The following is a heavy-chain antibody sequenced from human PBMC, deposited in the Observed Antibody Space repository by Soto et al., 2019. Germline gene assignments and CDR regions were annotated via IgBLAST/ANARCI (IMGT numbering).Heavy chain of an antibody. J-gene: IGHJ3*02. Sequence: EVQLVESGGGLVQPGGSLRLSCVASGFTFSSYDMHWVRQATGKGLEWVSAIGTAGDTYYPGSVKGRFTISRENAKNSLYLQMNSLRAGDTAVYYCARGLRSGYGGAFDIWGQGTMVTVSS. CDR1: GFTFSSYD. CDR2: IGTAGDT. V-gene: IGHV3-13*01. CDR3: ARGLRSGYGGAFDI. D-gene: IGHD4-17*01.